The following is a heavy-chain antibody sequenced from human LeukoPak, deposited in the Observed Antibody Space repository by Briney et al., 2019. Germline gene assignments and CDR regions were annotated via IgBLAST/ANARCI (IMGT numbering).Heavy chain of an antibody. CDR1: GFTFSSYA. Sequence: GGSLRLSCAASGFTFSSYAMDWVRQAPGKGLEWVAVISYDGSEKYYADSVKGRFTISRDNSKNTLYLQMNSLRAEDTAVYYCARDDEWELRVGRGIDYWGQGTLVTVSS. V-gene: IGHV3-30*04. D-gene: IGHD1-26*01. CDR2: ISYDGSEK. CDR3: ARDDEWELRVGRGIDY. J-gene: IGHJ4*02.